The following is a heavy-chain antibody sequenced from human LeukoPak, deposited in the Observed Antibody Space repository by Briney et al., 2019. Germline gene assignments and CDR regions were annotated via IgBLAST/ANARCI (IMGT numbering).Heavy chain of an antibody. CDR3: VRVSRIDYGANPEGDV. J-gene: IGHJ6*04. CDR1: DGSINNYY. D-gene: IGHD4/OR15-4a*01. Sequence: SETLSLTCTVSDGSINNYYWTWIRQPAGKGLEWIGRKSVSGHTNYRSSLESRVTMSVDTSRSQFSLRLNSVTTADTAVYYCVRVSRIDYGANPEGDVWGKGITVIVSS. V-gene: IGHV4-4*07. CDR2: KSVSGHT.